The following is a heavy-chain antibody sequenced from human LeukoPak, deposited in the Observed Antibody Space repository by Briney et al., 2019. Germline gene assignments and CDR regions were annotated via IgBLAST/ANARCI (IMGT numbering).Heavy chain of an antibody. V-gene: IGHV4-4*07. CDR3: ARDFRYCSSTSCRAGYYYYYMDV. CDR2: IYTSGST. CDR1: GGSISSYY. J-gene: IGHJ6*03. Sequence: SETLSLTCTVSGGSISSYYWSWIRQPAGKGLEWIGRIYTSGSTNYNPSLKSRVTMSVDTSKNQFSLKLSPVTAADTAVYYCARDFRYCSSTSCRAGYYYYYMDVWGKGTTVTVSS. D-gene: IGHD2-2*01.